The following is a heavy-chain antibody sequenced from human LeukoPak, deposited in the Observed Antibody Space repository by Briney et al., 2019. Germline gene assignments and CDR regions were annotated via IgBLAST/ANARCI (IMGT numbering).Heavy chain of an antibody. CDR3: VRDWDMVASH. J-gene: IGHJ1*01. V-gene: IGHV3-74*03. CDR1: GFIFSDYW. Sequence: PGGSLKLSCAASGFIFSDYWMHWVRQAPGQGLVWVARVNTQGTGTEYGDAVKGRFTISRDNAKNTLFLQMNSLTVDDTGVYYCVRDWDMVASHWGQGTMVTVSS. CDR2: VNTQGTGT. D-gene: IGHD5-12*01.